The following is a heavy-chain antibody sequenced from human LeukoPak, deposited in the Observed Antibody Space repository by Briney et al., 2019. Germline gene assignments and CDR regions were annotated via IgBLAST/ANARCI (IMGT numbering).Heavy chain of an antibody. CDR1: GVSINTYF. D-gene: IGHD5-18*01. CDR2: INNSGRT. V-gene: IGHV4-59*04. Sequence: SETLSLTCTVSGVSINTYFWSWIRQPPGKGLEWIGYINNSGRTYYNPSLKSRVAMSVDTSKNQFSLKLSSVTAVDTAVYYCATTAVNTATNFHYWGQGTLVTVSS. J-gene: IGHJ4*02. CDR3: ATTAVNTATNFHY.